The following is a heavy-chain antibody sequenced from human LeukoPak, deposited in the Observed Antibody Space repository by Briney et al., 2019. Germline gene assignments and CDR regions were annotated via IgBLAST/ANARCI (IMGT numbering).Heavy chain of an antibody. D-gene: IGHD6-13*01. J-gene: IGHJ5*02. CDR2: IYNSGST. V-gene: IGHV4-39*01. CDR3: ARQAYSSNLGWFDP. Sequence: PSETLSLTCSVSGGSISSSTYYWGWIRQPPGKGLEWIGNIYNSGSTYYNPSLKSRVTISVDTSKNQFSLMLSSVTAADTAVYYCARQAYSSNLGWFDPWGQGTLVTVSS. CDR1: GGSISSSTYY.